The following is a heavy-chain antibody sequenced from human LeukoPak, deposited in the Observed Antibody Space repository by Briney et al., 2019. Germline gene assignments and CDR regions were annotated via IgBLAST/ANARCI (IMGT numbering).Heavy chain of an antibody. CDR1: GFTFSTYA. J-gene: IGHJ4*02. Sequence: GGSLRLSCAASGFTFSTYAMSWVRQAPGKGLEWVSAMSGSGDNTYYADSVKGRFTISRDNSKHTMFLQMNSLRAEDTAVYYCAKGLYHYYGSGSYTLDYWGQGTLVTVSS. V-gene: IGHV3-23*01. CDR3: AKGLYHYYGSGSYTLDY. D-gene: IGHD3-10*01. CDR2: MSGSGDNT.